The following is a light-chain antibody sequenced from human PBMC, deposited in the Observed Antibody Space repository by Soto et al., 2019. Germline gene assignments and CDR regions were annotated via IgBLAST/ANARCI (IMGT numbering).Light chain of an antibody. J-gene: IGLJ3*02. V-gene: IGLV4-69*01. CDR1: SGHSSYA. CDR3: QSYDSSLSGSV. CDR2: LDSDGSH. Sequence: QSVLTQSPSASASLGASVKLTCTLSSGHSSYAIAWHQQQPEKGPRYLMKLDSDGSHTKGDAIPDRFSGSSSGAERYLTISSLQSEDEADYYCQSYDSSLSGSVFGGGTKVTVL.